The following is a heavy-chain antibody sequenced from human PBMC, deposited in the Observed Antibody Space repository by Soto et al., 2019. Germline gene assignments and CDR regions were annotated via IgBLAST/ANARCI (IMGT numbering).Heavy chain of an antibody. CDR3: AKPHPTPDYDFWSGNYHGMDV. V-gene: IGHV3-23*01. CDR1: GFTFSSYA. D-gene: IGHD3-3*01. CDR2: ISGGGDST. Sequence: GGSLRLSCAASGFTFSSYAMSWVRQAPGKGLEWVSAISGGGDSTYYADSVKGRFTLSRDNSKNTLYLQMNSLRAEDTAEYYCAKPHPTPDYDFWSGNYHGMDVWGQGTTVTVSS. J-gene: IGHJ6*02.